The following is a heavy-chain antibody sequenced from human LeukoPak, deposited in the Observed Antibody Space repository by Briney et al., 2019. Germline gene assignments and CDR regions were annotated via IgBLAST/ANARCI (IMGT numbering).Heavy chain of an antibody. J-gene: IGHJ5*02. Sequence: GGSLRLSCAVSGFTFCSYTMNWVRQAPGKGLEWVSSITGSRTYIYYADSVKGRFTISRDNAKNSLYLRMNNLGAEDTAVYYCARDLTVTSTCWFDLWGQGTLVTVSS. CDR3: ARDLTVTSTCWFDL. D-gene: IGHD4-11*01. V-gene: IGHV3-21*01. CDR1: GFTFCSYT. CDR2: ITGSRTYI.